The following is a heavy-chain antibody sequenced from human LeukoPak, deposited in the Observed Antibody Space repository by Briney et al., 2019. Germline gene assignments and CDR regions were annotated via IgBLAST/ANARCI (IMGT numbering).Heavy chain of an antibody. CDR2: ISYDGSNK. D-gene: IGHD3-22*01. Sequence: GRSLRLSCAASGFTFSSYAMHWVRQAPGKGLEWVAVISYDGSNKYYADSVKGRFTISRDNSKNTLYLQMNSLRAEDTAVYYCARANHYYDSAFDIWGQGTMVTVSS. CDR3: ARANHYYDSAFDI. J-gene: IGHJ3*02. V-gene: IGHV3-30*04. CDR1: GFTFSSYA.